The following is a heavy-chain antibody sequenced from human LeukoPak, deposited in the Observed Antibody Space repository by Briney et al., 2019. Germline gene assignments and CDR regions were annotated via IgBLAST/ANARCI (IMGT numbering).Heavy chain of an antibody. J-gene: IGHJ5*02. CDR3: ARGGCPVKYSGSSCWFDP. CDR2: IYHSGST. V-gene: IGHV4-4*02. D-gene: IGHD6-6*01. CDR1: GGSISSSNW. Sequence: SGTLSLTGAVSGGSISSSNWWSWVRQPPGKGLEWIGEIYHSGSTNYNPSLKSRVTISVDTSENQFSLKLSSVTAADTAVYYCARGGCPVKYSGSSCWFDPWGQGTLVTVSS.